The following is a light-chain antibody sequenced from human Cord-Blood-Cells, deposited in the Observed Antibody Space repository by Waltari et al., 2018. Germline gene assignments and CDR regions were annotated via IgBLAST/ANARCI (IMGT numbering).Light chain of an antibody. CDR2: WAS. V-gene: IGKV4-1*01. Sequence: DIVMTQSPDSLAVSLGERATINCKSSQSVLYSSNNKNYLAWYQQKPGQPPKLLIYWASTRESGVPDRFSGSGSGKDFTLTISSLQAEDVAVYYCQQYYSTPRTFGQGTK. J-gene: IGKJ1*01. CDR1: QSVLYSSNNKNY. CDR3: QQYYSTPRT.